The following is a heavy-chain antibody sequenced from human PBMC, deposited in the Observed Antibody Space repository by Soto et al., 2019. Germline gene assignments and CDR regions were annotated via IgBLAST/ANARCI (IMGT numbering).Heavy chain of an antibody. V-gene: IGHV1-18*01. CDR1: GYTFTSYG. Sequence: ASVKVSCKASGYTFTSYGISWVRQAPGQGLEWMGWISAYNGNTNYAQKLQGRVTMTTDTSTSTAYMELRSLRSDDTAVYYYAREGYCISTSCRHYDYYGMDVWGQGTTVTVS. CDR2: ISAYNGNT. J-gene: IGHJ6*02. D-gene: IGHD2-2*01. CDR3: AREGYCISTSCRHYDYYGMDV.